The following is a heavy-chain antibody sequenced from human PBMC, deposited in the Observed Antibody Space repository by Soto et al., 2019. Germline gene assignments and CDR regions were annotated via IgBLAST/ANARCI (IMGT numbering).Heavy chain of an antibody. CDR1: GGSVSNFY. CDR3: ARSSHKESWFDP. J-gene: IGHJ5*02. V-gene: IGHV4-4*07. D-gene: IGHD6-13*01. Sequence: QVQLQESGPGLVKPSETLSLTCTVSGGSVSNFYWNWIRQPAGKRLEWIGRIYTSGSTNYNPSLRSGVTRSIDTSRNQFSLKLNSVPAADTAVYYCARSSHKESWFDPWGQGTLVTVSS. CDR2: IYTSGST.